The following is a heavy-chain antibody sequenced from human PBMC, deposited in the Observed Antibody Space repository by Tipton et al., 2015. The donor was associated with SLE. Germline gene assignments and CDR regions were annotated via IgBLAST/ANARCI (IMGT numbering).Heavy chain of an antibody. J-gene: IGHJ3*02. Sequence: SLRLSCAASGFTSSSYEINWVPQAPGKGLELVSYISSSGSTIYYADSVKGRFTISRDNAKNSLSQQMNSLRAENTVVSYCARDEDRITFGGVIVIPAAFDIWGQGTMVTVSS. CDR2: ISSSGSTI. CDR3: ARDEDRITFGGVIVIPAAFDI. CDR1: GFTSSSYE. D-gene: IGHD3-16*02. V-gene: IGHV3-48*03.